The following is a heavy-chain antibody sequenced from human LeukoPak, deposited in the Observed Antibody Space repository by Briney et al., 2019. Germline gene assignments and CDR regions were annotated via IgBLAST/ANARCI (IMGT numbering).Heavy chain of an antibody. CDR3: ARVPEYSWDPRAFDI. D-gene: IGHD2-15*01. V-gene: IGHV4-31*03. CDR1: GVSITTVAYY. Sequence: PSETLSLTCTVSGVSITTVAYYWSWIRQHPGGGLEWIGYISFHGKPAYNPSLRSRVTISRDTSKNQVSLNLNSVTAADTAVYYCARVPEYSWDPRAFDIWGQGTMVTVSS. CDR2: ISFHGKP. J-gene: IGHJ3*02.